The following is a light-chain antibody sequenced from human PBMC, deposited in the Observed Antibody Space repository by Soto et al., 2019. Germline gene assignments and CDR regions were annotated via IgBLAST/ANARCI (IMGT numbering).Light chain of an antibody. CDR3: QQLYTYPPT. CDR1: QGVINS. Sequence: IQVTQSPSVLSASVGDRVTITCRTSQGVINSFAWYQQKSGKAPRLLIYSISSLQTGVPSRFSGSGSETEFTLTISNLQPEDFATYFCQQLYTYPPTFGLGTQLQI. J-gene: IGKJ2*01. V-gene: IGKV1-9*01. CDR2: SIS.